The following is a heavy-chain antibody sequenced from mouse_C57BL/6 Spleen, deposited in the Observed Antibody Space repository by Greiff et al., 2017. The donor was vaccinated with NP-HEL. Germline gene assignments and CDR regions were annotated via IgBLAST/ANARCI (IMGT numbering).Heavy chain of an antibody. D-gene: IGHD2-10*02. Sequence: EVQLVESGGGLVKPGGSLTLSCAASGFTFSDYGMHWVRQAPEKGLEWVAYISSGSSTIYYADTVKGRFTISRDNDKKTLFLQMTSLRSEDTAMYYCARSMGLRDWFAYWGQGTLVTVSA. V-gene: IGHV5-17*01. CDR1: GFTFSDYG. J-gene: IGHJ3*01. CDR2: ISSGSSTI. CDR3: ARSMGLRDWFAY.